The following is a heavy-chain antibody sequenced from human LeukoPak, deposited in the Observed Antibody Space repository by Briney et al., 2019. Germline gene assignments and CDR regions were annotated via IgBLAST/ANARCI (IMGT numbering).Heavy chain of an antibody. J-gene: IGHJ4*02. Sequence: GGSLRLSCAASGFTLSSYGMHWVRQAPGKGLEWVAVIWYDGSNKYYADSVKGRFTISRDNSKNTLYLQMNSLRAEATAVYYCAKGRDYYDSSGYFYWGQGTLVTVSS. V-gene: IGHV3-33*06. D-gene: IGHD3-22*01. CDR3: AKGRDYYDSSGYFY. CDR2: IWYDGSNK. CDR1: GFTLSSYG.